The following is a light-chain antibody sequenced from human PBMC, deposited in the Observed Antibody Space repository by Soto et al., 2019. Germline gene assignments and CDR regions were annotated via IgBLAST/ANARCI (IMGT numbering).Light chain of an antibody. CDR1: SSDVGGYNY. CDR2: DVS. Sequence: QSVLTQPASVSGSPGQSITISCTGTSSDVGGYNYVSWYQQHPGKDPKLMIYDVSNRPSGVSNRFSGSKSGNTASLTISGLQAEDEADYYCSSDTSSSTPVVFGGGTKRPVL. J-gene: IGLJ2*01. CDR3: SSDTSSSTPVV. V-gene: IGLV2-14*03.